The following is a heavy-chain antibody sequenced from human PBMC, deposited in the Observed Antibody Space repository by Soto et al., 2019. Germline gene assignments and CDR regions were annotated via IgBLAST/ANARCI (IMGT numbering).Heavy chain of an antibody. D-gene: IGHD3-3*01. J-gene: IGHJ4*02. CDR2: ITGRSRTI. CDR3: VIGREWGFAYFHFQF. CDR1: GFTFHEYE. V-gene: IGHV3-11*04. Sequence: GGSRRLSSVPSGFTFHEYERNWSRQAPGRGLEWVAYITGRSRTIHYADSVKGRFTISRDNAKKTLYLQMDRLRPEDTSLYYCVIGREWGFAYFHFQFWGRGTQVTVSS.